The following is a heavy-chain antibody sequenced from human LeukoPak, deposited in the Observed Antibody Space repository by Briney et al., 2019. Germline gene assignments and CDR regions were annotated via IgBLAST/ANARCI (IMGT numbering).Heavy chain of an antibody. CDR3: VTLCTADCYSDFHH. CDR1: GFTFSSYA. Sequence: GGSLRLSCAASGFTFSSYAMSWVRQAPGKGLEWVSAISGSGGSTYYADSVKGRFTISRDNSKNTLYLQMNSLRAEDTAVYYCVTLCTADCYSDFHHWGQGTLVTVSS. V-gene: IGHV3-23*01. D-gene: IGHD2-21*01. CDR2: ISGSGGST. J-gene: IGHJ1*01.